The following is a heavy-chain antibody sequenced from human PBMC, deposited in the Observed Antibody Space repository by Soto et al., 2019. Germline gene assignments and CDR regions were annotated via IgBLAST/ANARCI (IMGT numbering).Heavy chain of an antibody. Sequence: ASVKVSCKASGGTFSSYTISWVRQAPGQGLEWMGRIIPILGIANYAQKFQGRVTITAAKSTSTAYMELSSLRSEDTAVYYCARSLPGYSSGWYVGRSEYFQHWGQGTLVTVSS. CDR2: IIPILGIA. V-gene: IGHV1-69*02. CDR1: GGTFSSYT. CDR3: ARSLPGYSSGWYVGRSEYFQH. D-gene: IGHD6-19*01. J-gene: IGHJ1*01.